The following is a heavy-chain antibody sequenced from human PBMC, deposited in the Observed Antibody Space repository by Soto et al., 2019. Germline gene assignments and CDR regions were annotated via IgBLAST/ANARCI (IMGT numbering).Heavy chain of an antibody. CDR1: GFTFSTYW. V-gene: IGHV3-7*01. J-gene: IGHJ1*01. Sequence: EVQLVESGGGLVQPGGSPRLSCAASGFTFSTYWMSWVRQAPGKGLEWVANINQHGSETYYVDSVKGRFTISRDNAKNSLYLQMNSLRAEDTAVYYCARAPTYYDFWSGYKYFQHWGQGTLVTVSS. D-gene: IGHD3-3*01. CDR3: ARAPTYYDFWSGYKYFQH. CDR2: INQHGSET.